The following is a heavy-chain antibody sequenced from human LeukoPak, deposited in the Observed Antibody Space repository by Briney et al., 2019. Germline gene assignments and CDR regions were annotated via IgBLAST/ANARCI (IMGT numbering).Heavy chain of an antibody. CDR3: ARHESYYYYGMDV. V-gene: IGHV4-39*01. CDR2: IYYSGST. Sequence: SETLSLTCTVSGGSISSSSYDWGWIRQPPGKGLEWIGSIYYSGSTYYNPSLKSRVPISVDTSKSQFSLKLSSVTAADTAVYYCARHESYYYYGMDVWGQGSTVTVSS. CDR1: GGSISSSSYD. J-gene: IGHJ6*02.